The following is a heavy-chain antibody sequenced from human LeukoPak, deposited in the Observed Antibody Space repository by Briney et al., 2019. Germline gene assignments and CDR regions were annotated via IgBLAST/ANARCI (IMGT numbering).Heavy chain of an antibody. V-gene: IGHV3-21*01. CDR1: GFTFSSYS. CDR3: ASLPTYCGGDCTDY. D-gene: IGHD2-21*01. J-gene: IGHJ4*02. Sequence: PGGSLRLSCAASGFTFSSYSMNWVHQAPGKGLEWVSSISSSSSYIYYADSVKGRFTISRDNAKNSLYLQMNSLRAEDTAVYYCASLPTYCGGDCTDYWGQGTLVTVSS. CDR2: ISSSSSYI.